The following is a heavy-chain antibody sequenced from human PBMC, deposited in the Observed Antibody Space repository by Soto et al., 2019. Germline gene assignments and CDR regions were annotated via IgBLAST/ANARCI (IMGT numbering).Heavy chain of an antibody. V-gene: IGHV3-30*18. CDR1: GFIFSSYG. Sequence: QVRLVESGGGVVQPGRSLRLSCAASGFIFSSYGMYWVRQAPGKGLEWVAVISYEGSHTYYADSVKGRFTITRDNSKNTLYLQMNSLRPEDTAVYYCAKEVHCGGGSCSWSEGFDYWGQGTLLTVSS. CDR3: AKEVHCGGGSCSWSEGFDY. CDR2: ISYEGSHT. J-gene: IGHJ4*02. D-gene: IGHD2-15*01.